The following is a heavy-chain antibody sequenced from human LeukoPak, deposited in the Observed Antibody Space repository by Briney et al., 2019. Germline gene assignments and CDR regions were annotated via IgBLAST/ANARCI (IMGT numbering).Heavy chain of an antibody. CDR2: IYYSRST. J-gene: IGHJ4*02. Sequence: KPSETLSLTCTVSGGSISSSSYYWGWIRQPPGKGLEWIGSIYYSRSTYYNPSLKSRVTISVDPSKNQFSLKLSSVTAADTAVYYCARLSSSSRLFDYWGQGTLVTVSS. V-gene: IGHV4-39*01. CDR3: ARLSSSSRLFDY. CDR1: GGSISSSSYY. D-gene: IGHD6-6*01.